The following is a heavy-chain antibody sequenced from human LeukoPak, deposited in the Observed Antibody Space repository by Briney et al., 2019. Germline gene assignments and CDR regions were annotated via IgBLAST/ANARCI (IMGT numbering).Heavy chain of an antibody. V-gene: IGHV3-30*03. Sequence: PGGSLRHSCVISGFTFKNHGLHWVRQAPGKGLEWVAVASSDEINQYYADSVKGRFIISRDNSRNTLNLQMNNLRTEDTAFYYCAAFITTKLDYWGQGTLVTVSS. CDR1: GFTFKNHG. J-gene: IGHJ4*02. D-gene: IGHD3-22*01. CDR2: ASSDEINQ. CDR3: AAFITTKLDY.